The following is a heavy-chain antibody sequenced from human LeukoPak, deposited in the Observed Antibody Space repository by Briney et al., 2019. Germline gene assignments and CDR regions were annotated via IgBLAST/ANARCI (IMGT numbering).Heavy chain of an antibody. D-gene: IGHD4-17*01. V-gene: IGHV3-30*02. CDR1: GFTFSSYG. J-gene: IGHJ4*02. Sequence: GGSLRLSCAASGFTFSSYGMHWVRQAPGKGLEWVAFIRYDGSNKYYADSVKGRFTISRDNSKNTLYLQMNSLRAEDTAVYYCAKDDDYGDPFDDYWGQGTLVTVSS. CDR2: IRYDGSNK. CDR3: AKDDDYGDPFDDY.